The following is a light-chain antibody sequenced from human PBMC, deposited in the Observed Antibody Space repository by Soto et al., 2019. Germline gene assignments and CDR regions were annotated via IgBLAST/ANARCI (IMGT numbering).Light chain of an antibody. J-gene: IGLJ3*02. CDR1: SSDFGGYNY. Sequence: QSALPQASALSLSPRQAITLSCPGTSSDFGGYNYVSWFQQHPGKAPKLKIYEVSNRPSGVSNRFSGSKSGYTASLTISELQAEDEADYYCTSFTSSSTWVFGGGTK. CDR3: TSFTSSSTWV. V-gene: IGLV2-14*03. CDR2: EVS.